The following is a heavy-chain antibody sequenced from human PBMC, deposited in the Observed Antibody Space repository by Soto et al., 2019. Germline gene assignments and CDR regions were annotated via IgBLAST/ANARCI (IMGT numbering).Heavy chain of an antibody. CDR2: ISWNSGSI. V-gene: IGHV3-9*01. CDR1: GFTFDDYA. D-gene: IGHD6-19*01. CDR3: AKDTIAVATGDAFDI. Sequence: SLRLSCAASGFTFDDYAMHWVRQAPGRGLEWVSGISWNSGSIGYADSVKGRFTISRDNAKNSLYLQMNSLRAEDTALYYCAKDTIAVATGDAFDIWGQGTMVTVSS. J-gene: IGHJ3*02.